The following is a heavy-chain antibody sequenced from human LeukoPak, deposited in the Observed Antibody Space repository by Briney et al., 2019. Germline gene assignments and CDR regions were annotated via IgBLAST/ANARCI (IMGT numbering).Heavy chain of an antibody. V-gene: IGHV3-7*03. Sequence: GSLRLSCAASGFTLSNHWMTWVRQVPGRGPEWVANVNRDGSETYYLDSVKGRFIISKGNAKNSLYLQMNSLRAEDTALYHCARNNGMDVWGQGTTVIVSS. J-gene: IGHJ6*02. CDR3: ARNNGMDV. CDR1: GFTLSNHW. CDR2: VNRDGSET.